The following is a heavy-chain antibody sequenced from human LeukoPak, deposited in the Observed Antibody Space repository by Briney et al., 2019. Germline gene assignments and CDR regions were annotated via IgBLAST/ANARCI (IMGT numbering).Heavy chain of an antibody. CDR2: HNQNP. CDR1: GASVSSGDYH. D-gene: IGHD3-9*01. Sequence: SETLSLTCTVSGASVSSGDYHWSWVRQAPGKGLEWIGHNQNPSYNPSLKSRVVISIHTSRNQFSLTLNTVTAADTATYFCVTYFVNGGGRGHWGPGALVTVSS. V-gene: IGHV4-61*08. CDR3: VTYFVNGGGRGH. J-gene: IGHJ4*02.